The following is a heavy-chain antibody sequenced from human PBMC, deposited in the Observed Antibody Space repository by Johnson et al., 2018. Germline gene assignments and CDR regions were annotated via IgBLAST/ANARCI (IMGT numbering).Heavy chain of an antibody. V-gene: IGHV3-11*04. J-gene: IGHJ6*02. CDR2: ISGTGSTI. D-gene: IGHD3-16*01. CDR1: GFTFSDYY. CDR3: ARDGGWTYYYYYGMDV. Sequence: QLVESGGGLVKPGGSLSLSCAASGFTFSDYYMSWIRQAPGKGLEWGSYISGTGSTIYYADPVKGRFTISRDNSKNTLYLQMNSLRAEDTAVYYWARDGGWTYYYYYGMDVWGQGTTVTVSS.